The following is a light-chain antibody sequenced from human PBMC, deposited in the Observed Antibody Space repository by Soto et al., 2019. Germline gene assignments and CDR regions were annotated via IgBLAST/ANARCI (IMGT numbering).Light chain of an antibody. Sequence: EIVLTQSPGTLSLSPGERATLSCRASQSVSNSYLAWYQQKPGQAPRLLIYGASTRATGIPARFSGSGSGTEFTLTISSLQSEDFAVYYCQQYNNWPLFGQGTKVE. V-gene: IGKV3-15*01. CDR3: QQYNNWPL. J-gene: IGKJ1*01. CDR2: GAS. CDR1: QSVSNSY.